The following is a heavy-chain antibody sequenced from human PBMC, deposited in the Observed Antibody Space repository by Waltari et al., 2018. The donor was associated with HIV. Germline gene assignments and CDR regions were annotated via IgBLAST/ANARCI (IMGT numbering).Heavy chain of an antibody. D-gene: IGHD2-2*01. J-gene: IGHJ4*02. Sequence: EVQLLESGGGLVQPGGSLRLSCAASGFTFSSYAMSWVRQAPGKGLEWVSAISGSGGSTYYAESVKGRFTTSGDNSKNTLYLQMNSLRAEDTAVYYCAKDPVPSYQLLRPSYFDYWGQGTLVTVSS. V-gene: IGHV3-23*01. CDR2: ISGSGGST. CDR1: GFTFSSYA. CDR3: AKDPVPSYQLLRPSYFDY.